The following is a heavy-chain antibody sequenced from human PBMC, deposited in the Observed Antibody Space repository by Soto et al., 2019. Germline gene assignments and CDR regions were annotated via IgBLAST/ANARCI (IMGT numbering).Heavy chain of an antibody. J-gene: IGHJ4*02. D-gene: IGHD3-3*01. CDR1: GFTFSSYS. CDR2: ISSSSSYI. CDR3: ARSRYDFWSGYSPLFDY. V-gene: IGHV3-21*01. Sequence: GGSLRLSCAASGFTFSSYSMNWVRQAPGKGLEWVSSISSSSSYIYYADSVKGRFTISRDNAKNSLYLQMNSLRAEDTAVYYCARSRYDFWSGYSPLFDYWGQGTLVTVSS.